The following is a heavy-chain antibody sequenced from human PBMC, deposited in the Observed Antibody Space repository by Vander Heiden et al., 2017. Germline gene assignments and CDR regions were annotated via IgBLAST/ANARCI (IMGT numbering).Heavy chain of an antibody. CDR1: C. CDR3: ARIDLGYCSGTSHDPHDMDV. J-gene: IGHJ6*02. V-gene: IGHV2-70*13. Sequence: CVSWIRQHPGKPLEWLALIDWADDKAYSTSLGTRLIISQDTSKNLVVLTMTYMDPLDTATYYCARIDLGYCSGTSHDPHDMDVWGHGTTVTVS. CDR2: IDWADDK. D-gene: IGHD2-2*01.